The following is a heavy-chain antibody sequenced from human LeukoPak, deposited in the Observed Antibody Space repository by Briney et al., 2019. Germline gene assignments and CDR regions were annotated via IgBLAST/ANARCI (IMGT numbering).Heavy chain of an antibody. CDR1: GFTFSSYA. CDR3: AKVRGVYCSSSACYYFDH. CDR2: ISPSASRT. Sequence: GGSLRLSCAAPGFTFSSYAMTWVRQAPGGGPEWLSGISPSASRTDYADSVKGRFTISRDNSKNTLDLQMNSLRPEDTAVYFCAKVRGVYCSSSACYYFDHWGQGTLVTVSS. J-gene: IGHJ4*02. D-gene: IGHD2-2*01. V-gene: IGHV3-23*01.